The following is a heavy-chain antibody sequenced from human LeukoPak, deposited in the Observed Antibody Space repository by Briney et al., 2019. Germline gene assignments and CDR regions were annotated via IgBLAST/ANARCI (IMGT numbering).Heavy chain of an antibody. CDR3: ARVPGPHYDVAAAAYYFDY. Sequence: PSETLSLTCTVSGGSISSSSYYWGWIRQPPGKGLEWIGSIYYSGSTYYNPSLKSRVTISVDTSKNQFSLKLSSVTAADTAVYYCARVPGPHYDVAAAAYYFDYWGQGTLVTVSS. V-gene: IGHV4-39*07. CDR1: GGSISSSSYY. J-gene: IGHJ4*02. CDR2: IYYSGST. D-gene: IGHD2-15*01.